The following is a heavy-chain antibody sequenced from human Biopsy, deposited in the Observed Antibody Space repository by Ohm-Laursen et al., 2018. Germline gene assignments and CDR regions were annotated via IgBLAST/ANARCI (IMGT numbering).Heavy chain of an antibody. J-gene: IGHJ4*02. D-gene: IGHD3-16*02. CDR2: IRPLNGDT. CDR1: GYNFISYS. CDR3: ARGEVTFGELIVSLDS. V-gene: IGHV1-18*01. Sequence: ASVKVSCKTSGYNFISYSINWVRQAPGQGLEWMGWIRPLNGDTKYGQKFQDRVTMTTDTSTSTVYMELTSLRSDDTAVHYCARGEVTFGELIVSLDSWGQGTLVTVSS.